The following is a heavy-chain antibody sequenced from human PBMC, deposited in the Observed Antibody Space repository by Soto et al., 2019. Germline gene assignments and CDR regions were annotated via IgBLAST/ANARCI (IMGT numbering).Heavy chain of an antibody. V-gene: IGHV1-18*01. D-gene: IGHD3-9*01. CDR2: ISGYNGNT. Sequence: QVQLVQSGAEVKKPGASVKVSCEVSGYTFTSYGITWVRQAPGQGLEWMGWISGYNGNTKYPQKFQDRVTMTTDTATSTAYMELRSLRSDDTAVYYCARGTHYDVLTGPNYLDYWGQGTLVVVYS. CDR1: GYTFTSYG. CDR3: ARGTHYDVLTGPNYLDY. J-gene: IGHJ4*02.